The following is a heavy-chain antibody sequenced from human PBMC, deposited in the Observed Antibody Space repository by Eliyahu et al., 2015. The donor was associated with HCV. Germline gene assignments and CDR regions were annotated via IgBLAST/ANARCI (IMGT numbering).Heavy chain of an antibody. V-gene: IGHV3-20*04. CDR1: GFTFDDYG. J-gene: IGHJ5*02. CDR3: ARADYGDYWGGFDP. D-gene: IGHD4-17*01. CDR2: INWNGGST. Sequence: VESGGGVVRPGGSLRLSCAASGFTFDDYGMSWVRQAPGKGLEWVSGINWNGGSTGYADSVKGRFTISRDNAKNSPYLQMNSLRAEDTALYYCARADYGDYWGGFDPWGQGTLVTVSS.